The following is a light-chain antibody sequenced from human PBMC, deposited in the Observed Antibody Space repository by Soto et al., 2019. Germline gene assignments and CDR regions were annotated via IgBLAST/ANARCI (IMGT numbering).Light chain of an antibody. Sequence: DIQMTQSPSTLSASVGDRVTITCRASQNIDRWLAWYQQKPGKAPNLLIYGASNLESGVPSRFSGSGSGTEFTLTISSLRPDDFAAYYCQQYNSYPWPFGQGTKVEIK. CDR1: QNIDRW. CDR2: GAS. V-gene: IGKV1-5*03. J-gene: IGKJ1*01. CDR3: QQYNSYPWP.